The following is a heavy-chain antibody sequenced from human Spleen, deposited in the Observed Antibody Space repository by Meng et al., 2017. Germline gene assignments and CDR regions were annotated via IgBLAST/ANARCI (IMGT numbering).Heavy chain of an antibody. J-gene: IGHJ6*02. CDR3: ARARSVGADSYSYYYHYSLDV. CDR1: GFTFRNYA. D-gene: IGHD2-21*01. Sequence: GGSLRLSCAASGFTFRNYAMHWVRQVPGKGLEWVAVISSDGSEEFYADSVRGRFTISRDNSKNTVYLQVNSLRVGDTAIYHCARARSVGADSYSYYYHYSLDVWGQGTTVTVSS. CDR2: ISSDGSEE. V-gene: IGHV3-30*04.